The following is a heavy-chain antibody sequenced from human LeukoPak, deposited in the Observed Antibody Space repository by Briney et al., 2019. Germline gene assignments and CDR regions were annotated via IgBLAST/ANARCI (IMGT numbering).Heavy chain of an antibody. CDR3: AKDGDLVRGVIITTPHFDY. CDR1: GFTFSSYS. Sequence: GGSLRLSCAASGFTFSSYSMNWVRQAPGKGLEWVSSISSSSSYIYYADSVKGRFTISRDNSKNTLYLQMNSLRAEDTAVYYCAKDGDLVRGVIITTPHFDYWGQGTLVTVSS. J-gene: IGHJ4*02. V-gene: IGHV3-21*01. D-gene: IGHD3-10*01. CDR2: ISSSSSYI.